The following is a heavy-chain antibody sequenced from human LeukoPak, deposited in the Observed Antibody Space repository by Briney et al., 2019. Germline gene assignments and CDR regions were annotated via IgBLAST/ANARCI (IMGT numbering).Heavy chain of an antibody. CDR2: INTNIGNS. CDR1: GYTFTNYA. J-gene: IGHJ4*02. CDR3: ARHWRLFDF. D-gene: IGHD1-1*01. Sequence: ASVKVSCRASGYTFTNYAINWVRQAPGQGVEGVGWINTNIGNSTYAQGFTGRFVFSLDTSVSTAYLQISSLKAEDTAVYYCARHWRLFDFWGQGTLVTVSS. V-gene: IGHV7-4-1*02.